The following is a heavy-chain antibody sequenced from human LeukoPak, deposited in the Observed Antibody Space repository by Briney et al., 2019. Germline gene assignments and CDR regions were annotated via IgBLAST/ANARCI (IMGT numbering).Heavy chain of an antibody. CDR2: INTDGSST. CDR1: GFTFSSYW. CDR3: ARAGYYYYYLGV. Sequence: PGGSLRLSCAASGFTFSSYWMHWVRQAPGKGLVWVSRINTDGSSTSYADSVKGRFTISRDNAKNTLYLQMNSLRAEDTAVYYCARAGYYYYYLGVWGKGTTVTVSS. V-gene: IGHV3-74*01. J-gene: IGHJ6*03.